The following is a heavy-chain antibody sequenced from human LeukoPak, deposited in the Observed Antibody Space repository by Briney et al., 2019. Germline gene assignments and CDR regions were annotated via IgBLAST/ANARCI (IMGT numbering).Heavy chain of an antibody. Sequence: ASVKVSCKAPGGTFSSSTVSWVRLAPGQGLEWVGGITPVLGTSNYAQKFQGRVMISTDESTSTVYMELSSLGSEDTAVYYCAREGFVWELKHAFDIWGQGTMVSVSS. CDR1: GGTFSSST. V-gene: IGHV1-69*16. D-gene: IGHD3-10*01. CDR3: AREGFVWELKHAFDI. J-gene: IGHJ3*02. CDR2: ITPVLGTS.